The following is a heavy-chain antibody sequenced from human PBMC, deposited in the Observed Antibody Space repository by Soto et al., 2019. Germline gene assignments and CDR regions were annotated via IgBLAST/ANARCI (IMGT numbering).Heavy chain of an antibody. J-gene: IGHJ4*02. CDR3: ARDPEQLERPGLIDY. CDR1: GYIFRSYA. D-gene: IGHD1-1*01. V-gene: IGHV1-3*01. Sequence: ASVKVSCKASGYIFRSYAMSWVRQAPGQRLEWMGWINAGNGNTKYSQKFQGRVTITRDTSASTAYMELSSLTSEDTAVYYCARDPEQLERPGLIDYWGQGTLVTVSS. CDR2: INAGNGNT.